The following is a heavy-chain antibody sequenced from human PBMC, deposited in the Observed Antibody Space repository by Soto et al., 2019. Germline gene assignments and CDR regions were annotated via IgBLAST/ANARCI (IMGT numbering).Heavy chain of an antibody. CDR1: GYTFSSYS. D-gene: IGHD3-9*01. Sequence: ASVKVSCKTSGYTFSSYSISWVRQAPGQGLEWMGWISGYNGNTNYAQKFQGRVTMTTDTSTSTAYMELRSLRSDDTAVYYCARGMGLAADFDYWGQGTLVTVSA. V-gene: IGHV1-18*01. J-gene: IGHJ4*02. CDR3: ARGMGLAADFDY. CDR2: ISGYNGNT.